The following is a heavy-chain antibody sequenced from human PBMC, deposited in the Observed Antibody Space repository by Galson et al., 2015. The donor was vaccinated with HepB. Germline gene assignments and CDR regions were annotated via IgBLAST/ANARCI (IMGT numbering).Heavy chain of an antibody. CDR3: ARDDCLSGGSCYPQRVNYYYYGMDV. J-gene: IGHJ6*02. V-gene: IGHV3-30*04. CDR2: ISYDGSNK. Sequence: SLRLSCAASGFTFSSYAMHWVRQAPGKGLEWVAVISYDGSNKYYADSVKGRFTISRDNSKNTLYLQMNSLRAEDTAVYYCARDDCLSGGSCYPQRVNYYYYGMDVWGQGTTVTVSS. CDR1: GFTFSSYA. D-gene: IGHD2-15*01.